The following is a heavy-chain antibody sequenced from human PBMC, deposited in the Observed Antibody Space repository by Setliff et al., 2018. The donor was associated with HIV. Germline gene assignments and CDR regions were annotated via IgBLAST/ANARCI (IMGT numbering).Heavy chain of an antibody. Sequence: GASVKVSCKASGYTFSRYAMHWVRQAPGQGLEWMGWIDSNNGNRNFAQKFRGRVTMTTDISTNTAYMEVRSLSFDDTAVYYCVRLTADRTNYYYYMDVWGKGTTVTVSS. J-gene: IGHJ6*03. CDR3: VRLTADRTNYYYYMDV. D-gene: IGHD2-8*01. CDR2: IDSNNGNR. CDR1: GYTFSRYA. V-gene: IGHV1-18*01.